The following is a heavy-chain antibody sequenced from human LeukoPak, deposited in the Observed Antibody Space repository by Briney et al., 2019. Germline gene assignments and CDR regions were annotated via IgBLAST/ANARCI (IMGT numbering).Heavy chain of an antibody. D-gene: IGHD1-7*01. CDR3: AREGYNWNYPSTLDY. CDR2: IYTSGST. V-gene: IGHV4-61*01. Sequence: SETLSLTCTVSGASISSGSYYWGWIRQPPGKGLEWIGYIYTSGSTNYNPSLKSRVTMSVDTSKNQFSLKLSSVTAADTAVYYCAREGYNWNYPSTLDYWGQGTLVTVSS. J-gene: IGHJ4*02. CDR1: GASISSGSYY.